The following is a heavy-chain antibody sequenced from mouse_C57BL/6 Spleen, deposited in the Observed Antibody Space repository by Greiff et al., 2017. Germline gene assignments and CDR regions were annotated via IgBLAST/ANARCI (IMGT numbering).Heavy chain of an antibody. Sequence: EVHLVESGPGLVKPSQSLSLTCSVTGYSITSGYYWNWIRQFPGNKLEWMGYISYDGSNNYNPSLKNRISITRDTSKNQFFLKLNSVTTEDTATYYCARAHLLYYFDYWGQGTTLTVSS. D-gene: IGHD2-10*01. J-gene: IGHJ2*01. CDR2: ISYDGSN. CDR1: GYSITSGYY. V-gene: IGHV3-6*01. CDR3: ARAHLLYYFDY.